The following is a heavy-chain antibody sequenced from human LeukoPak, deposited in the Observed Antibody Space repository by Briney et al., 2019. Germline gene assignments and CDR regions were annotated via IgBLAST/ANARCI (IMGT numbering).Heavy chain of an antibody. D-gene: IGHD3-22*01. V-gene: IGHV4-31*03. CDR1: GGSISSGGYY. J-gene: IGHJ5*02. CDR3: ARNAEHNDSSGYYSGWFDP. Sequence: KPSETLSLTCTVSGGSISSGGYYWSWIRQHPGKGLEWIGYIYYSGSTYYNPSLKSRVTISVDTSKNQFSLKLSSVTAADTAVYYCARNAEHNDSSGYYSGWFDPWGQGTLVTVSS. CDR2: IYYSGST.